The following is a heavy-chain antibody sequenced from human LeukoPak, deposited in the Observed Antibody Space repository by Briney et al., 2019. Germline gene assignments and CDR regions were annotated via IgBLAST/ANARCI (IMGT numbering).Heavy chain of an antibody. D-gene: IGHD3-3*01. CDR2: ISYDGSNK. CDR3: AREAYDFWSGYYIPNPFDY. Sequence: PGGSLRLSCAASGFTFSSYAMHWARQAPGKGLEWVAVISYDGSNKYYADSVKGRFTISRDNSKNTLYLQMNSLRAEDTAVYYCAREAYDFWSGYYIPNPFDYWGQGTLVTVSS. CDR1: GFTFSSYA. J-gene: IGHJ4*02. V-gene: IGHV3-30*01.